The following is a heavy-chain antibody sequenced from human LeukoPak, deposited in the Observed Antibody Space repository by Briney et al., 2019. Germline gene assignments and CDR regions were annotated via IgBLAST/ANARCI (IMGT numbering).Heavy chain of an antibody. D-gene: IGHD6-13*01. Sequence: GGSLRLSRAASGFTFSSYWMHWVRQAPGKGLVWVSRINSDGSSTSYADSVKGRFTISRDNAKNTLYLQMNSLRAEDTAVYYCARDYSSSWYYYYYMDVWGKGTTVTVSS. V-gene: IGHV3-74*01. J-gene: IGHJ6*03. CDR2: INSDGSST. CDR3: ARDYSSSWYYYYYMDV. CDR1: GFTFSSYW.